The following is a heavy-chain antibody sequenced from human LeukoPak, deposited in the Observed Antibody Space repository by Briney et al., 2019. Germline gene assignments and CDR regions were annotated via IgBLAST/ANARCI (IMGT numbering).Heavy chain of an antibody. CDR1: GYTFTSYD. Sequence: ASVKVSCKASGYTFTSYDINWVRQATGQGLEWMGWMNPNSGNTGYAQKFQGRVTMTRNTSISTAYIELSSLRSEDTAVYYCARGGYDILTGYSVGGMDVWGHGTTVTVSS. D-gene: IGHD3-9*01. CDR3: ARGGYDILTGYSVGGMDV. V-gene: IGHV1-8*01. J-gene: IGHJ6*02. CDR2: MNPNSGNT.